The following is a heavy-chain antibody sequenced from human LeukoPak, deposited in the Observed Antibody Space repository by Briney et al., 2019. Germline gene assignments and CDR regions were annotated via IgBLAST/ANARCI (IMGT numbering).Heavy chain of an antibody. D-gene: IGHD2-8*02. CDR1: VFTFSNYG. CDR3: AKAEYCTGARCYSAAFAY. CDR2: ISYDGRNK. V-gene: IGHV3-30*18. Sequence: GGTLRLSCAASVFTFSNYGLHCVPQAPGKGLECVVVISYDGRNKYYADSVKGRFTISRDNSKNTLYLQMNSLRAEDTAVYYCAKAEYCTGARCYSAAFAYWGQGTLVTVSS. J-gene: IGHJ4*02.